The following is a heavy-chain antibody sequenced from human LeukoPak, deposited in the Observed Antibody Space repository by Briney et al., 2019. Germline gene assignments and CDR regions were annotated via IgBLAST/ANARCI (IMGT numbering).Heavy chain of an antibody. Sequence: SETLSLTCTVSGYSISSGYYWGWIRQPPGKGLEWIGSIYHSGSTYYNPSLKSRVTIPVDTSKNQFSLKLSSVTAADTAVYYCARLHYGGNYGYYYYYMDVWGKGTTVTISS. CDR2: IYHSGST. CDR1: GYSISSGYY. J-gene: IGHJ6*03. D-gene: IGHD4-23*01. CDR3: ARLHYGGNYGYYYYYMDV. V-gene: IGHV4-38-2*02.